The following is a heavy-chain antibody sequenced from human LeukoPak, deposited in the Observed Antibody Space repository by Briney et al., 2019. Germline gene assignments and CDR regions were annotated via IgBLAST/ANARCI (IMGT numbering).Heavy chain of an antibody. J-gene: IGHJ4*02. CDR2: ISSSGSTI. CDR3: ARVPADIVANPGDY. Sequence: GGSLRLSCAASGFSFSDYYMSWIRQAPGKGLEWVSYISSSGSTIYYADSVKGRFTISRDNAKNSLYLQMNSLRAEDTAVYYCARVPADIVANPGDYWGQGTLVTVSS. V-gene: IGHV3-11*01. D-gene: IGHD5-12*01. CDR1: GFSFSDYY.